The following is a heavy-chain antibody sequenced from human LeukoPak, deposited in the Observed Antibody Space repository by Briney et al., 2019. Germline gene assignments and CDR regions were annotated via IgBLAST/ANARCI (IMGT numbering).Heavy chain of an antibody. CDR2: INPNSGDT. CDR3: ARDTVGPYTGPGS. V-gene: IGHV1-2*02. CDR1: GYTFTGYY. J-gene: IGHJ5*02. Sequence: ASVKVSCKASGYTFTGYYIHWVRQAPGQGLEWMGWINPNSGDTIYAQSFQGRVTMTSDTSITTAFMELSRLTSDDTAVYYCARDTVGPYTGPGSWGQGTLVTVSS. D-gene: IGHD3-16*01.